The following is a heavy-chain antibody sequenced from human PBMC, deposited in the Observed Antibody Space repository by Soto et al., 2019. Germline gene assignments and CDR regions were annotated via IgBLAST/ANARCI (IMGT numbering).Heavy chain of an antibody. J-gene: IGHJ4*02. Sequence: QITLKESGPPLAKPTQTLTLTCTFSGFSLSTSGVGVGWIRQPPGKALEWLALIYWDDDKRYSPSLKSRLTIANDTSKSQVVLTMTNMDPVDTATYYCAHSHDTAMVTGFDYWGQGTKVTVSA. CDR3: AHSHDTAMVTGFDY. CDR2: IYWDDDK. V-gene: IGHV2-5*02. CDR1: GFSLSTSGVG. D-gene: IGHD5-18*01.